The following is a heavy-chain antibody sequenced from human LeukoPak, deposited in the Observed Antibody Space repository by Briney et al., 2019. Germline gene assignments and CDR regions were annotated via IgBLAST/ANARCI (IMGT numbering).Heavy chain of an antibody. CDR3: ARDYDGRLDY. J-gene: IGHJ4*02. Sequence: PGGSLRLSCVASGFDVSSNYMTWVRQAPGKGLEWVSVIYTGGSTYYAGSVKGRFTISRDNSKNTVYLQMDSLRAEDTALYYCARDYDGRLDYWGQGTLVTVSS. V-gene: IGHV3-53*01. D-gene: IGHD3-10*01. CDR2: IYTGGST. CDR1: GFDVSSNY.